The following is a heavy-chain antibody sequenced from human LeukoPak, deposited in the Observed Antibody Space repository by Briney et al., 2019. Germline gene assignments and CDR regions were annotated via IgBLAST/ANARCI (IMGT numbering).Heavy chain of an antibody. Sequence: GGSLRLFCAASGFTFDDYAMHWVRQAPGKGLEWVSGISWNSGSTGYADSVKGRFTISRDNAKNSLYLQMNSLRAEDTALYYCAKERYSSGWYYFDYWGQGTLVTVSS. CDR1: GFTFDDYA. D-gene: IGHD6-19*01. J-gene: IGHJ4*02. CDR3: AKERYSSGWYYFDY. V-gene: IGHV3-9*01. CDR2: ISWNSGST.